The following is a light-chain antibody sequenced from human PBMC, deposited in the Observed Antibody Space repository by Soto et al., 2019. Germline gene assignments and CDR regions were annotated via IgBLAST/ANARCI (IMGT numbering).Light chain of an antibody. J-gene: IGLJ1*01. CDR2: EVS. V-gene: IGLV2-23*02. CDR3: CSYAGSSTSPYV. CDR1: SSDVGSYNL. Sequence: SLLTQPASVSGSPGQSITISCTGTSSDVGSYNLVSWYQQHPGKAPKLMIYEVSKRPSGVSNRFSGSKSGNTASLTISGLQAEDEADYYCCSYAGSSTSPYVFGTGTKVTVL.